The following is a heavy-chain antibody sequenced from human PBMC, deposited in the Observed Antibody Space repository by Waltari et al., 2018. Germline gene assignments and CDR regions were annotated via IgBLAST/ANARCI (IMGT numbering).Heavy chain of an antibody. Sequence: QVQLVQSVPEVKKPGASVKVSCNTSGYNFVGYGISWVRQAPGQGLEWMGYRTPYNGKAKYAKKVQGRATLTTDPSTSTAFLEVRSLTPDETAVYYCARDRIRKDFWGQGALVTVSS. CDR3: ARDRIRKDF. V-gene: IGHV1-18*01. D-gene: IGHD3-10*01. CDR2: RTPYNGKA. CDR1: GYNFVGYG. J-gene: IGHJ4*02.